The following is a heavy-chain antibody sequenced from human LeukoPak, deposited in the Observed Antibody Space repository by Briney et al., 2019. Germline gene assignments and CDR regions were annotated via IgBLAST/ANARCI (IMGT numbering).Heavy chain of an antibody. Sequence: PGGSLRLSCAASGFTFSSYAMHWVRQAPGKGLKWVAVISYDGSNKYYADSVKGRFTISRDNSKNALYLQMNSLRAEDTAVYYCARAGDYDSSGYYPPFFDYWGQGTLVTVSS. CDR1: GFTFSSYA. CDR2: ISYDGSNK. CDR3: ARAGDYDSSGYYPPFFDY. J-gene: IGHJ4*02. V-gene: IGHV3-30*04. D-gene: IGHD3-22*01.